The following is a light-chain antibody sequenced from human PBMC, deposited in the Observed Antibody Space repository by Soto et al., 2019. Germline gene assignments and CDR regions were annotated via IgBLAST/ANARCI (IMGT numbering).Light chain of an antibody. CDR1: QSISSF. J-gene: IGKJ1*01. CDR3: QQYNNYPRT. CDR2: KAS. Sequence: DIQMTQSPSTLSASVGDRVTITCRASQSISSFLAWYQRKPGKAPKLLIYKASNLESGVPSRFSGSGSGTEFTLTISSLQPDDFATYYCQQYNNYPRTFGQGTKVEIK. V-gene: IGKV1-5*03.